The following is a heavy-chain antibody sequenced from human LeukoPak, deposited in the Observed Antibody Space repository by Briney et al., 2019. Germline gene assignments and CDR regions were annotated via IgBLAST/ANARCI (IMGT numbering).Heavy chain of an antibody. CDR3: AKDPPTVMANAFHI. D-gene: IGHD5-18*01. CDR2: ISGSGGST. V-gene: IGHV3-23*01. J-gene: IGHJ3*02. Sequence: GGSLRLSCAASGFTFSSYAMSWVRQAPGKGLEWVSGISGSGGSTYYADSVKGRFTISRDNFKNTLYLQMDSPRAEDTAVYYCAKDPPTVMANAFHIWGRGTMVTVSS. CDR1: GFTFSSYA.